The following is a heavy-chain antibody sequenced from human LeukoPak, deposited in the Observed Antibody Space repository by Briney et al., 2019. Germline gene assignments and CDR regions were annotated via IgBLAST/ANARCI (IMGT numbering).Heavy chain of an antibody. V-gene: IGHV4-30-2*01. CDR1: GGSISSGGYS. J-gene: IGHJ3*02. Sequence: ASETLSLTCAVSGGSISSGGYSWSWIRQPPGKGLEWIGYIYHSGSTYYNPSLKSRVTISVDRSKNQFSLKLSSVTAADTAVCYCARYGYSYGFDAFDIWGQGTMVTVSS. CDR2: IYHSGST. D-gene: IGHD5-18*01. CDR3: ARYGYSYGFDAFDI.